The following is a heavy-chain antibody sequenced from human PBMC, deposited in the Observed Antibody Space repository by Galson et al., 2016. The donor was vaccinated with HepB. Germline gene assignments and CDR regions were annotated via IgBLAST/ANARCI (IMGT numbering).Heavy chain of an antibody. CDR1: GITFRASG. J-gene: IGHJ4*02. CDR2: AWFDEVEK. Sequence: SLRLSCATSGITFRASGMQWVRQAPGKGLEWVAHAWFDEVEKFYAESVKDRFIISRDNSKNTLWLQMNNVRLEDTGVYHCARSGGYRGGRRCYTFDDWGQGTVVTVSS. D-gene: IGHD5-18*01. CDR3: ARSGGYRGGRRCYTFDD. V-gene: IGHV3-33*01.